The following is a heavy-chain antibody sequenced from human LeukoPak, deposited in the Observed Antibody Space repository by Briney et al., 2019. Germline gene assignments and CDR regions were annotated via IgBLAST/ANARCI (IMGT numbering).Heavy chain of an antibody. CDR1: GFIVSSNY. D-gene: IGHD2-21*02. CDR3: ARGDVYFDY. CDR2: IYSGGRT. V-gene: IGHV3-53*01. J-gene: IGHJ4*02. Sequence: GGSLRLSCVACGFIVSSNYMSWVRQAAGKGLEWVSVIYSGGRTYYADSVKGRFTISRDNSKSTLYLQMNSLRAEDTAVYYCARGDVYFDYWGQGTLVTVSS.